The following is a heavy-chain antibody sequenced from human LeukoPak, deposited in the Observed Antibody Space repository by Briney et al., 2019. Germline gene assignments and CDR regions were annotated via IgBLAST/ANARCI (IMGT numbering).Heavy chain of an antibody. CDR1: GFTFSSYG. Sequence: PGGSLRLSCAASGFTFSSYGMHWVHQAPGKGLEWVAFIRYDGGNKYYADSVKGRFTISRDNSKNMLYLQMNSLRAEDTAMYYCAKDTRATVTTGNWFDPWGQGTLVTVSS. D-gene: IGHD4-17*01. V-gene: IGHV3-30*02. CDR2: IRYDGGNK. CDR3: AKDTRATVTTGNWFDP. J-gene: IGHJ5*02.